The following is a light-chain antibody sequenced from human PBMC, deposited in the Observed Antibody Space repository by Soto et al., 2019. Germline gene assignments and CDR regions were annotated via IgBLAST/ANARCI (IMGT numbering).Light chain of an antibody. Sequence: EMVLTQSPGSLSLSPGERATLSCRASQSVDSSFFAWYQQKPGQAPRLLIYGASKRATGIPDRFSGRGSGTDFTLTITGLEPEDFAVYYCQHYVSPEPCGQGTKVEI. V-gene: IGKV3-20*01. CDR3: QHYVSPEP. J-gene: IGKJ1*01. CDR1: QSVDSSF. CDR2: GAS.